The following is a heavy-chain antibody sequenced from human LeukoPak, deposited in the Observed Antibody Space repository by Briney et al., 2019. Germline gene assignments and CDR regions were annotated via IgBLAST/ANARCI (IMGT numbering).Heavy chain of an antibody. D-gene: IGHD2-2*01. CDR3: ARDYCSSTSCLFDY. Sequence: GASVKVSCKASGYTFTAYHMHWVRQAPGQGLEWMGRINPNSGDTNYAQKFQGRVTKTRDTSISTAYMELSRLRSDDTAVYYCARDYCSSTSCLFDYWGQGTLVSVSS. V-gene: IGHV1-2*06. J-gene: IGHJ4*02. CDR2: INPNSGDT. CDR1: GYTFTAYH.